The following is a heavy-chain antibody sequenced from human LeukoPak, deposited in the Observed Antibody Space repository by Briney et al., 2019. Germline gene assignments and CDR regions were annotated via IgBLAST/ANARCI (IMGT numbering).Heavy chain of an antibody. CDR2: IYYSGST. CDR1: AGSINNYY. V-gene: IGHV4-59*01. Sequence: SETLSLTCTVSAGSINNYYWSWIRQPPGKGLEWIGYIYYSGSTNYNPSLKSRVTISVDTSKKQVSLNLSSVTAADTAVYYCARGPQYYDFWSGSVPSYYFDYWGQGTLVTVSS. D-gene: IGHD3-3*01. CDR3: ARGPQYYDFWSGSVPSYYFDY. J-gene: IGHJ4*02.